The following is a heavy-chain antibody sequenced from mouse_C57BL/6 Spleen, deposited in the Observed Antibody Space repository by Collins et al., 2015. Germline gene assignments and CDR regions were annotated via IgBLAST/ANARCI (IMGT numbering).Heavy chain of an antibody. CDR1: GFTFASFN. D-gene: IGHD2-4*01. CDR3: ARTFYDYGGGFAF. CDR2: IYPENGDT. J-gene: IGHJ3*01. V-gene: IGHV1-12*01. Sequence: QASLQQSGAELVRPGASVKMSCKASGFTFASFNMHWIKQTPRQGLEWLGTIYPENGDTSYNQKFRDKASLTVDKSSSTAYMQLTSLTSEDSAVYFCARTFYDYGGGFAFWGQGTLVTVSA.